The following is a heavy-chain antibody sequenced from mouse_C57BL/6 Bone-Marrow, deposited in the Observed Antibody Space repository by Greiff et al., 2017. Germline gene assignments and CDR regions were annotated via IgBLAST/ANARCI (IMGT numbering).Heavy chain of an antibody. J-gene: IGHJ2*01. CDR2: IDPSDSYT. CDR1: GYTFTSYW. Sequence: QVQLQQPGAELVRPGTSVKLSCKASGYTFTSYWMHWVKQRPGQGLEWLGVIDPSDSYTNYNQKFKGKATLTVDTSSSTAYMQLSSLTSEDSAVYYCARRVYFDYWGQGTTLTVSS. CDR3: ARRVYFDY. V-gene: IGHV1-59*01.